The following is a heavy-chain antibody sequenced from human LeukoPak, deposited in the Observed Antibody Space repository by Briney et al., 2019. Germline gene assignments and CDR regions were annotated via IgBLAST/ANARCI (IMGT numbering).Heavy chain of an antibody. D-gene: IGHD2-15*01. CDR3: ARDSTSGYLDY. Sequence: SETLSLTCAVYGGSFSNYYWSWIRQSPGKGLEWIGEITHSGSTNYNPSLKSRVTISVDTSKNQFSLKLSSVTAADTAVYYCARDSTSGYLDYWGQGTLVTVSS. V-gene: IGHV4-34*01. J-gene: IGHJ4*02. CDR2: ITHSGST. CDR1: GGSFSNYY.